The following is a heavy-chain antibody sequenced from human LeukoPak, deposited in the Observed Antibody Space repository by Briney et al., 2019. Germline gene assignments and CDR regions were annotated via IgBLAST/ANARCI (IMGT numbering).Heavy chain of an antibody. V-gene: IGHV1-2*02. J-gene: IGHJ4*02. CDR3: ARDRYGDGFAHFDY. CDR2: ITPSGGT. D-gene: IGHD5-24*01. Sequence: ASVKVSCKASGYTFTTYAMHWVRQAPGQGLEWMGWITPSGGTNYPQKFQGRVAITRDTSITTAYMDLSRLTSDDTAVYYCARDRYGDGFAHFDYWGQGALVTV. CDR1: GYTFTTYA.